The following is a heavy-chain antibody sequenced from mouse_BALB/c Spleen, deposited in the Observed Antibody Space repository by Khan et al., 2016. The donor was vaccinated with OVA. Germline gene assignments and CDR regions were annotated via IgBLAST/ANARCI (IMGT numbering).Heavy chain of an antibody. J-gene: IGHJ2*01. CDR3: ARTARIKY. CDR1: GYSITSGYG. Sequence: EVQLQESGPGLVKPSQSLSLTCTVTGYSITSGYGWNWIRQFPGNKLEWMGYISYSGSTNYNPSLKSRISITLDTSKNQFFLQVNSVTTGDTATYYCARTARIKYWGQGTTLTVAS. D-gene: IGHD1-2*01. V-gene: IGHV3-2*02. CDR2: ISYSGST.